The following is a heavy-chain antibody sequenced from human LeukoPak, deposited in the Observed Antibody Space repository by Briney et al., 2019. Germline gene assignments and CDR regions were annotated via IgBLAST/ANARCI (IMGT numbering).Heavy chain of an antibody. V-gene: IGHV3-30*18. CDR2: ISYDGSNK. CDR3: AKGSGSGWYGWFAP. J-gene: IGHJ5*02. Sequence: PGGSLRLSCAASGFTFSSYGMHWVRQAPGKGLEWVAVISYDGSNKYYADSVKGRFTISRDNSKNTLYLQMNSLRAEDTALYYCAKGSGSGWYGWFAPWGQGTLVTVSS. CDR1: GFTFSSYG. D-gene: IGHD6-19*01.